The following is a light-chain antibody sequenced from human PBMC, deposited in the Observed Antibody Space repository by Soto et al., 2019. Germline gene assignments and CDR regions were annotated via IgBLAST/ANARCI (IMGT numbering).Light chain of an antibody. CDR3: TSCAPGRIDV. Sequence: QSTLTQPASVSGSPGQSITISCSGTSSDIGAYDYVSWYQQHPGRAPKLIIYEVSHRFSGLSYRFSVFQSGHTASLTISGLQAEDEGDYYFTSCAPGRIDVFGSGTKLTVL. J-gene: IGLJ1*01. CDR1: SSDIGAYDY. V-gene: IGLV2-14*03. CDR2: EVS.